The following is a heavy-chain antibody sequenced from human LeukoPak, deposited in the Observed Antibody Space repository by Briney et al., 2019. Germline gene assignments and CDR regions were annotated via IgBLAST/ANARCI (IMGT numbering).Heavy chain of an antibody. CDR2: IYPGDSDT. V-gene: IGHV5-51*01. CDR3: ARQSGSGSYPRYYYYGMDV. Sequence: GESLQISCKGSGYRFTSYWIGWVRQLPGKGLEWMGIIYPGDSDTRYSPSFQGQVTISADKSISTAYLQWSSLKASDTAMYYCARQSGSGSYPRYYYYGMDVWGQGATVTVSS. D-gene: IGHD3-10*01. CDR1: GYRFTSYW. J-gene: IGHJ6*02.